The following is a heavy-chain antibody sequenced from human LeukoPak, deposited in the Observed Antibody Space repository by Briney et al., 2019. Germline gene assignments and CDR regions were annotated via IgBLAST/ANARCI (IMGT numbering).Heavy chain of an antibody. CDR2: ISGSGGST. CDR1: GFTFSSYA. J-gene: IGHJ1*01. V-gene: IGHV3-23*01. Sequence: GGSLRLSCAASGFTFSSYAMSWVRQAPGKGLEWVSAISGSGGSTYYADSVKGRFTISRDNSKNTLYLQMNSLRAEDTAVYYCAKVGRQQLGPGGSEYFQHWGQGTLVTVSS. CDR3: AKVGRQQLGPGGSEYFQH. D-gene: IGHD6-13*01.